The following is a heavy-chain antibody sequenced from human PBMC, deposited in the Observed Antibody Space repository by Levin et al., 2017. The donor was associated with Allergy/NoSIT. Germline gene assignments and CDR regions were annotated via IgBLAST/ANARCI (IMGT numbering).Heavy chain of an antibody. D-gene: IGHD3-16*02. J-gene: IGHJ4*02. Sequence: KASETLSLTCTVSGGSISSSSYYWGWIRQPPGKGLEWIGSIYYSGSTYYNPSLKSRVTISVDTSKNQFSLKLSSVTAADTAVYYCARDLRLRPRSGMITFGGVIVNWGQGTLVTVSS. CDR1: GGSISSSSYY. CDR3: ARDLRLRPRSGMITFGGVIVN. V-gene: IGHV4-39*07. CDR2: IYYSGST.